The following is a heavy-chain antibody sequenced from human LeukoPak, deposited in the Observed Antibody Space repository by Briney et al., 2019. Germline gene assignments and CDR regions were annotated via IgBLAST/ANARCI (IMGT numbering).Heavy chain of an antibody. Sequence: ASVKVSCKASGGTFSSYAISWVRQAPGQGLEWMGGIIPIFGTANYAQKFQGRVTITADESTSTAYMELSSLRSEDTAVYYCATATSIAALLGGHAFDIWGQGTMVTVSS. CDR1: GGTFSSYA. CDR3: ATATSIAALLGGHAFDI. J-gene: IGHJ3*02. V-gene: IGHV1-69*01. CDR2: IIPIFGTA. D-gene: IGHD6-6*01.